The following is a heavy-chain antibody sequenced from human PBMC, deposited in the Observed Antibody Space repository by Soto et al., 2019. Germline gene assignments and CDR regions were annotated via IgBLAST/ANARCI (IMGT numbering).Heavy chain of an antibody. Sequence: SQTLSLTCAISGDSVSSNSAAWNWIRQSPSRGLEWLGRTYYRSKWYNDYEVSVKSRITINPDTSKNQFSLQLNSVTPEDSAVYYCARSPRSFSGGYYYFDYWGQETLVTVSS. J-gene: IGHJ4*02. D-gene: IGHD1-26*01. V-gene: IGHV6-1*01. CDR2: TYYRSKWYN. CDR3: ARSPRSFSGGYYYFDY. CDR1: GDSVSSNSAA.